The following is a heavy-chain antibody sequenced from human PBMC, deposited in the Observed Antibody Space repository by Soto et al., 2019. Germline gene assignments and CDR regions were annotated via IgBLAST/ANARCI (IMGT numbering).Heavy chain of an antibody. CDR3: AKDKFSSGIAVAGTMDY. J-gene: IGHJ4*02. CDR2: ISGSGGST. Sequence: GGSLRLSCAASGFTFSSYAMSWVRQAPGKGLEWVSAISGSGGSTYYADSVKGRFTISRDNSKNTLYLQMNSLRAEDTAVYYCAKDKFSSGIAVAGTMDYWGQGTPVTVSS. V-gene: IGHV3-23*01. D-gene: IGHD6-19*01. CDR1: GFTFSSYA.